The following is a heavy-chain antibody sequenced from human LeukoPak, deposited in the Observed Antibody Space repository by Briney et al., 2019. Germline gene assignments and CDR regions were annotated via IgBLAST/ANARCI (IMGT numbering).Heavy chain of an antibody. Sequence: GGSLRLSCAASGFAFNTYAMHWVRQAPGQGLEWVALIWHDGSHKFYSNSVRGQFTISRDNSKNTVSLQMNNLRPEDTAVYYCAREIFGSGSYPDLWGQGALVTVSS. V-gene: IGHV3-33*01. CDR1: GFAFNTYA. CDR3: AREIFGSGSYPDL. D-gene: IGHD3-10*01. CDR2: IWHDGSHK. J-gene: IGHJ5*02.